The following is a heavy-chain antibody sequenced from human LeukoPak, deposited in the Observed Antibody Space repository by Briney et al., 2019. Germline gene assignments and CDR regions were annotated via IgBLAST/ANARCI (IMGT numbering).Heavy chain of an antibody. CDR1: GGTFSSYA. CDR3: ATLRVGWIQPLDY. D-gene: IGHD5-18*01. CDR2: IIPIFGTA. Sequence: SVKVSCKASGGTFSSYAISWVRQAPGQGLEWMGGIIPIFGTANYAQKFQGRVTITADESTSTAYMELSSLRSEDTAVYYCATLRVGWIQPLDYWGQGTLVTVSS. V-gene: IGHV1-69*13. J-gene: IGHJ4*02.